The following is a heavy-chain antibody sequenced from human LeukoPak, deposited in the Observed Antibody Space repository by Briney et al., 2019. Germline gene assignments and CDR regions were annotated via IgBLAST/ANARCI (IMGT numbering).Heavy chain of an antibody. D-gene: IGHD3-10*01. CDR3: AKLGGLLWFGELSPFDY. J-gene: IGHJ4*02. CDR2: ISGSGGST. Sequence: GGSLRLSCAASGFTFSSYAMSWVRQAPGKGLEWVSAISGSGGSTYYADSVKGRFTISRDNSKNTLYLQMNSLRAEDTAVYCCAKLGGLLWFGELSPFDYWGQGTLVTVSS. V-gene: IGHV3-23*01. CDR1: GFTFSSYA.